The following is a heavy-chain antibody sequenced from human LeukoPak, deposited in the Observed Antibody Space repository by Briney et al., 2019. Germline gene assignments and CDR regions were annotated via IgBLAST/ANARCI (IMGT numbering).Heavy chain of an antibody. Sequence: GGSLRLSCAASGFTFSSYSMNWVRQAPGKGLEWVSYISSSSSSIYYADSVKGRFTISRDNAKNSLYLQMNSLRAEDTAVYYCARCRGPYRSSCSNFDYWGQATLVTVSS. D-gene: IGHD6-13*01. J-gene: IGHJ4*02. CDR1: GFTFSSYS. CDR2: ISSSSSSI. V-gene: IGHV3-48*01. CDR3: ARCRGPYRSSCSNFDY.